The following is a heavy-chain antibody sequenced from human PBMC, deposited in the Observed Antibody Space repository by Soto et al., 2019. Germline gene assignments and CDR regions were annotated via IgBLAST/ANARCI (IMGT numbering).Heavy chain of an antibody. CDR1: GYSFTSYW. Sequence: GESLKISCKGSGYSFTSYWIGWVRQMPGKGLEWMGIIYPGDSDTRYSPSFQGQVTISADKSISTAYLQWSSLKASDTAMYYCARSDSSSWYLYYFDYWGQGTLVTVSS. D-gene: IGHD6-13*01. CDR2: IYPGDSDT. CDR3: ARSDSSSWYLYYFDY. V-gene: IGHV5-51*01. J-gene: IGHJ4*02.